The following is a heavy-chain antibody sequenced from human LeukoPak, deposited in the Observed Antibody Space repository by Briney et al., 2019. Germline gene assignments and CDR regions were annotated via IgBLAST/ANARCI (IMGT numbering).Heavy chain of an antibody. J-gene: IGHJ6*02. CDR1: GFTFSSYE. CDR3: ARSRRDNYDYYYGMDV. Sequence: GGSLRLSCAASGFTFSSYEMTWVRQAPGKGLEWVSNISSSDTTIHYADSVKGRFTISRDNARNSLYLQMNSLRAEDTAVYYCARSRRDNYDYYYGMDVWGQGTTVTVSS. CDR2: ISSSDTTI. D-gene: IGHD5-24*01. V-gene: IGHV3-48*03.